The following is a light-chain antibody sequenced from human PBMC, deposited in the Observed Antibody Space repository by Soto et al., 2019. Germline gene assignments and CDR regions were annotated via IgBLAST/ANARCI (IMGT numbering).Light chain of an antibody. CDR3: SSYAGNNMYVV. Sequence: SALTQPPSASGSPGQSVAISCTGTSSDIGAYNYVSWYQQYPGKAPKLILYEVSTRPSGVPDRFSGSKSGNTASLTVSGLQADDEAHYYCSSYAGNNMYVVFGGGTQLTVL. J-gene: IGLJ2*01. CDR2: EVS. CDR1: SSDIGAYNY. V-gene: IGLV2-8*01.